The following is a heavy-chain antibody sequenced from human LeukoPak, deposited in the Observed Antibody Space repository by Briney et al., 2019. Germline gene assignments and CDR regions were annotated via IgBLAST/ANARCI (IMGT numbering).Heavy chain of an antibody. V-gene: IGHV4-4*07. CDR2: IYTSGST. J-gene: IGHJ3*02. Sequence: SETLSLTCTVSGGSISSYYWSWIRQPAGKGLEWIGRIYTSGSTNYNPSLKSRVTMSVDTSKNQFSLKLSSVTAADTAVYYCARGRMRLRHFDWLLSQTNDAFDIWGQGTMVTVSS. CDR3: ARGRMRLRHFDWLLSQTNDAFDI. CDR1: GGSISSYY. D-gene: IGHD3-9*01.